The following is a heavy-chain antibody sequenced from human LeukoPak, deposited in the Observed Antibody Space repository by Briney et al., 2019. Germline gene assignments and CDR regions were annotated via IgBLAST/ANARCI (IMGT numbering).Heavy chain of an antibody. CDR1: GFTFSSYW. Sequence: GGSLRLSCAASGFTFSSYWMSWVRQAPGKGLEWVANIKQDGSEKYYVDSVKGRFTISRDNAKHSLYLQMNSLRAEDTAVYYCASRTPLFVGARNDYWGQGTLVTVSS. V-gene: IGHV3-7*01. CDR3: ASRTPLFVGARNDY. J-gene: IGHJ4*02. CDR2: IKQDGSEK. D-gene: IGHD1-26*01.